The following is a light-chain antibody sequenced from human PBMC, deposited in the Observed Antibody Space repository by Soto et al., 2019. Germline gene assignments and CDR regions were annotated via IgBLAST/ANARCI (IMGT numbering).Light chain of an antibody. CDR2: DVT. CDR3: SSFTSSSTLV. V-gene: IGLV2-14*03. Sequence: QSALTQPASVSGSPGQSITISCIGTSSDVGGYNYVSWYQQHPDKAPRLMIYDVTNRPSGVSDRFSGSKSGNTASLTISGLQAEDEADYYCSSFTSSSTLVFGGGTKLTVL. J-gene: IGLJ2*01. CDR1: SSDVGGYNY.